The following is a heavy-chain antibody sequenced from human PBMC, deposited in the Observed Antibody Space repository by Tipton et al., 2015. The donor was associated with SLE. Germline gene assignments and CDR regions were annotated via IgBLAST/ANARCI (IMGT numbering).Heavy chain of an antibody. D-gene: IGHD3-10*02. CDR2: NYYSGST. Sequence: TLSLTCTVSGGSIRSSRYSWGWIRQPPGKGLEWIGSNYYSGSTYYNPSLKSRVTISVDTSKNQFSLKLSSVTAADTAGYYCASLYYGLGVLDYWHQATLVTVSS. V-gene: IGHV4-39*07. CDR3: ASLYYGLGVLDY. CDR1: GGSIRSSRYS. J-gene: IGHJ4*02.